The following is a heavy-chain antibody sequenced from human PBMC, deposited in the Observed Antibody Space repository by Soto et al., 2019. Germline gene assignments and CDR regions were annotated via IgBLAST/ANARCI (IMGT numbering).Heavy chain of an antibody. J-gene: IGHJ6*02. CDR3: ARERIQLWLQYYYYGMDV. D-gene: IGHD5-18*01. V-gene: IGHV3-33*01. CDR2: IWYDGSNK. CDR1: GFTFSSYG. Sequence: QVQLVESGGGVVQPGRSLRLSCAASGFTFSSYGMHWVRQAPGKGLEWVAVIWYDGSNKYYADSVKGRFTISRDNSKNTLYLQMNSLRAEYTAVYYCARERIQLWLQYYYYGMDVLGQVTTVTVSS.